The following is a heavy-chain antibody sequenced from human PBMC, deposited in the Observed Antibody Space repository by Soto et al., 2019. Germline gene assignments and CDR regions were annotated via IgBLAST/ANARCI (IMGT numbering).Heavy chain of an antibody. D-gene: IGHD3-10*01. V-gene: IGHV3-33*01. CDR2: IWYDGSNK. J-gene: IGHJ6*02. CDR3: AREYMVRGVILTIPIYYGMDV. CDR1: GFTFSSYG. Sequence: GGSLRLSCAASGFTFSSYGMHWVRQAPGKGLEWVAVIWYDGSNKYYADSVKGRFTISRDNSKNTLYLQMNSLRAEDTAVYYCAREYMVRGVILTIPIYYGMDVWGQGTTVTVSS.